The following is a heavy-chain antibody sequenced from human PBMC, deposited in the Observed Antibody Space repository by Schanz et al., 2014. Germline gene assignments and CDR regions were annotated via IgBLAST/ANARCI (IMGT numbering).Heavy chain of an antibody. V-gene: IGHV3-11*06. CDR1: GFTFTDYY. CDR2: ITGGSTTYT. D-gene: IGHD3-10*01. J-gene: IGHJ6*02. Sequence: VQLVESGGGLVQPGGSLRLSCAASGFTFTDYYISWIRQAPGMGLEWVSCITGGSTTYTYYADSVRGRFTISRDNAKSSVYLQMNSLRAEDTAVYYCARSGVDVWGQGTTVTVSS. CDR3: ARSGVDV.